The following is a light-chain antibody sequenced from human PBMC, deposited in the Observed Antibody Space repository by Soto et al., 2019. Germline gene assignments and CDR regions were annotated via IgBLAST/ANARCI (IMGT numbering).Light chain of an antibody. CDR2: AAS. CDR1: QDIRDY. J-gene: IGKJ1*01. V-gene: IGKV1-8*01. CDR3: QHYYTYPWT. Sequence: AIRMTQSPSSLSASTGDRVTITCRASQDIRDYLVWYQQKPGKAPKVLSHAASTLHCGVSSWFSGSRSGTDFTLTINSLQPEDFATYYCQHYYTYPWTFGQGTKVEV.